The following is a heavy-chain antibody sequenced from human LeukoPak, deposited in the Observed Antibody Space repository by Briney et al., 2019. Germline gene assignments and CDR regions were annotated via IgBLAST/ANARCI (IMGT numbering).Heavy chain of an antibody. Sequence: ASVKVSCKASGYTFTSYDINWVRQATGQGLEWMGWMNPNSGNTGYAQKFQGRVTMTRDTSTSTVYMELSSLRSEDTAVYYCARTYYYDSSGFSLTTTYYYYYGMDVWGQGTTVTVSS. J-gene: IGHJ6*02. V-gene: IGHV1-8*01. CDR2: MNPNSGNT. CDR1: GYTFTSYD. D-gene: IGHD3-22*01. CDR3: ARTYYYDSSGFSLTTTYYYYYGMDV.